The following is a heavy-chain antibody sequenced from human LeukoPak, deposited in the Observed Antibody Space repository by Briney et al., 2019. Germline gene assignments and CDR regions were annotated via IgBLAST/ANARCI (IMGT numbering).Heavy chain of an antibody. J-gene: IGHJ6*03. D-gene: IGHD6-6*01. CDR2: ISCNSGSI. CDR1: GFTFDDYA. CDR3: AKSARGYSSSSDGSHYYYYMDV. V-gene: IGHV3-9*01. Sequence: GGSLRLSCAASGFTFDDYAMHWVRQAPGKGLEWVSGISCNSGSIGYADSVKGRFTISRDNAKNSLYLQMNSLRAEDTALYYCAKSARGYSSSSDGSHYYYYMDVWGKGTTVTVSS.